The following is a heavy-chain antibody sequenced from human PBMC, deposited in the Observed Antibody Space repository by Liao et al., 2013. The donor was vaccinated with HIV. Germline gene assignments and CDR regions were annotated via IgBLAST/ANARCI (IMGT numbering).Heavy chain of an antibody. CDR1: GGSMNGFY. V-gene: IGHV4-4*07. CDR2: FYTSGST. D-gene: IGHD7-27*01. CDR3: ARDRGANWGESYAFDI. J-gene: IGHJ3*02. Sequence: QVQLQESVPGLVKPSETLSLTCSVSGGSMNGFYWSWIRQPAGKGLEWIGRFYTSGSTNYNPSLKSRVTISVDTSKNQFSLKLSSVTAADTAVYYCARDRGANWGESYAFDIWGQGTMVTVSS.